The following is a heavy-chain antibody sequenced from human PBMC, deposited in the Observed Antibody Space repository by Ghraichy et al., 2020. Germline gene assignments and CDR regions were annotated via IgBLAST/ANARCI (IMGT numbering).Heavy chain of an antibody. J-gene: IGHJ4*02. CDR2: ISSSSSTI. V-gene: IGHV3-48*02. D-gene: IGHD2-2*01. CDR1: GFTFSSYS. Sequence: AGSLRLSCAASGFTFSSYSMNWVRQAPGKGLEWVSYISSSSSTIYYADSVKGRFTISRDNAKNSLYLQMNSLRDEDTAVYYCARGYCSSTSCYGEFDYWGQGTLVTVSS. CDR3: ARGYCSSTSCYGEFDY.